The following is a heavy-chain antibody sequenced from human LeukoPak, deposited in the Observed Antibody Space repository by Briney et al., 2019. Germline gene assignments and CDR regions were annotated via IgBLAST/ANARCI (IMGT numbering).Heavy chain of an antibody. V-gene: IGHV1-69*06. J-gene: IGHJ4*02. CDR1: GGTFSSYA. CDR3: ARDKIAVAGTTSFDY. D-gene: IGHD6-19*01. Sequence: ASVKVSCKASGGTFSSYAISWVRQPPGQGLEWMGRIIPIFGTANYAQKFQGRVTITADKSTSTAYMELSSLRSEDTAVYYCARDKIAVAGTTSFDYWGQGTLVTVSS. CDR2: IIPIFGTA.